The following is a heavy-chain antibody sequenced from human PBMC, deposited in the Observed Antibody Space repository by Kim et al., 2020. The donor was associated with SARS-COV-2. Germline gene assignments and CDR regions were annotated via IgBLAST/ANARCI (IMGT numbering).Heavy chain of an antibody. CDR2: INSDGSST. V-gene: IGHV3-74*01. J-gene: IGHJ6*02. D-gene: IGHD2-2*01. Sequence: GGSLRLSCAASGFTFSSYWMHWVRQAPGKGLVWVSRINSDGSSTSYADSVKGRFTISRDNAKNTLYLQMNSLRAEDTAVYYCARVRYCSSTSCSRNGMDVWGQGTTVTVSS. CDR1: GFTFSSYW. CDR3: ARVRYCSSTSCSRNGMDV.